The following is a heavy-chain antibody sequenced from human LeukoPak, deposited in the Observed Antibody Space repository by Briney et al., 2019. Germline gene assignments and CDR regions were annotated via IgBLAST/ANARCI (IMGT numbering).Heavy chain of an antibody. CDR3: ARDPQLLWFGELSPFDY. V-gene: IGHV3-21*01. D-gene: IGHD3-10*01. Sequence: GGSLRLSCAASGFTFSSYSMNWVRQAPGKGLEWVSSISSSSSYIYYADSVKGRFTISRDNAKNSLYLQMNSLRAEDTAVYYCARDPQLLWFGELSPFDYWGQGTLVTVSS. CDR2: ISSSSSYI. CDR1: GFTFSSYS. J-gene: IGHJ4*02.